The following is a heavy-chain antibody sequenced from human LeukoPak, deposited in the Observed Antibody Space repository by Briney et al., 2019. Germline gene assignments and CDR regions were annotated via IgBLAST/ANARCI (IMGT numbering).Heavy chain of an antibody. Sequence: GGSLRLSCAASGFTFTSYSMNWVRQAPGKGLEWVSGISPRGDITYYKDSVRGRFTISRDNFKNTVSLQLNSLRAEDTAMYYCAKDDDWGRFNHWGQGTLVTVSS. CDR3: AKDDDWGRFNH. CDR1: GFTFTSYS. J-gene: IGHJ1*01. V-gene: IGHV3-23*01. D-gene: IGHD3-16*01. CDR2: ISPRGDIT.